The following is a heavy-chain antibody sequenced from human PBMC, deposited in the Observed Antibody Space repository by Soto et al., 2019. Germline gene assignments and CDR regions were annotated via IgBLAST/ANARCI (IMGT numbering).Heavy chain of an antibody. D-gene: IGHD6-6*01. CDR1: GYSFTAYF. Sequence: GASVKVSCKSSGYSFTAYFIHWVRQAPGQGLEWMGIVHPSGGNTNYAQKFQGRVTMTWDTSTTTVYMELSSLRSDDTAVYYCARAPYSSSSFFFDYWGQGTPVTVSS. CDR3: ARAPYSSSSFFFDY. V-gene: IGHV1-46*01. J-gene: IGHJ4*02. CDR2: VHPSGGNT.